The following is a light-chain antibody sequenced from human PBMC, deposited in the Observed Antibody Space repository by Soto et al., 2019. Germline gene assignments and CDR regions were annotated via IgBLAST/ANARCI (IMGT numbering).Light chain of an antibody. CDR1: QNILYKSKNKNY. CDR3: QQYHTTPFT. Sequence: DIVMTQSPDSLGMSLGERATINCKSSQNILYKSKNKNYLAWYQQKPGQPPKLLIYWASTRESRVPDRFSGSGSGTDFTLTINGLQAEDVAVYFCQQYHTTPFTFGPGTKVDIE. V-gene: IGKV4-1*01. J-gene: IGKJ3*01. CDR2: WAS.